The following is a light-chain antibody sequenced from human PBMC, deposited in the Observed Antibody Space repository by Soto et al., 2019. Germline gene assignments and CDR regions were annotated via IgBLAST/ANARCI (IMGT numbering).Light chain of an antibody. CDR2: AAS. J-gene: IGKJ1*01. CDR1: QSVNSNY. CDR3: HQYGSYITWT. Sequence: EVVLTQAPGTVSLSPGERATLSCRASQSVNSNYLAWYQQKPGQAHRLIIYAASSRATGIPDRFSGSGSGTDFTLSIRRLEPEDFAVYYCHQYGSYITWTFGQGTKVEIK. V-gene: IGKV3-20*01.